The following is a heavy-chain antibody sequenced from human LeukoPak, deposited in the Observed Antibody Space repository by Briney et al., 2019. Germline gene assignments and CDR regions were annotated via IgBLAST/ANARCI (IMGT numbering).Heavy chain of an antibody. CDR1: GYTFIGYY. D-gene: IGHD7-27*01. Sequence: ASVKVSCEASGYTFIGYYMHWVRQAPGQGLEWMGWINPNSGGTNYAQKFQGRVTMTRDTSISTAYMELSRLRSDDTAVYYCARDVTGDQSWFFDLWGRGTLVTVSS. V-gene: IGHV1-2*02. CDR3: ARDVTGDQSWFFDL. J-gene: IGHJ2*01. CDR2: INPNSGGT.